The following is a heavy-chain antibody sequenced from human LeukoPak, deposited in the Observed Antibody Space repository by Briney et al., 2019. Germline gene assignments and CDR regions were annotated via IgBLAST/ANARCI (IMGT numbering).Heavy chain of an antibody. CDR3: ARERYDFWSGYLLDY. CDR1: GYTFTSYY. Sequence: GASVKVTCKASGYTFTSYYMHWVRQAPGQGLEWMGIINPSGGSTSYAQKFQDRVTMTRDTSTSTVYMELSSLRSEDTAVYYCARERYDFWSGYLLDYWGQGTLVTVSS. CDR2: INPSGGST. D-gene: IGHD3-3*01. J-gene: IGHJ4*02. V-gene: IGHV1-46*01.